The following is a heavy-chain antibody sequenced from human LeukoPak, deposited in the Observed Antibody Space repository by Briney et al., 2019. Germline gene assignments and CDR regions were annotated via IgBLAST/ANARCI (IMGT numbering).Heavy chain of an antibody. V-gene: IGHV3-64D*09. J-gene: IGHJ4*02. CDR2: ITSSGGST. D-gene: IGHD3-10*01. Sequence: SGGSLRLSCSASGFTFSTYAMHWVRQAPGKGLEYVSAITSSGGSTFYADSVKGRFTISRDNSKNTLYLQMSSLRTEDTAVYYCVGYYYGSGSLPGHWGQGTLVTVSS. CDR1: GFTFSTYA. CDR3: VGYYYGSGSLPGH.